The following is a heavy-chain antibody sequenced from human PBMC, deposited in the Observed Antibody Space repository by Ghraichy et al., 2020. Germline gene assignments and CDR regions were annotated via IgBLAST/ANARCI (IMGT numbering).Heavy chain of an antibody. D-gene: IGHD2-15*01. Sequence: GGSLRLSCAASGFTFSSYAMNWVRQAPGKGLEWVATISGTGRSTHYAESVKGRFTISRDNFKNTVSLQMNSLRGEDTAMYFCANFDIVVVVASTRYWGQGTLVTVSS. J-gene: IGHJ4*02. CDR2: ISGTGRST. CDR3: ANFDIVVVVASTRY. V-gene: IGHV3-23*01. CDR1: GFTFSSYA.